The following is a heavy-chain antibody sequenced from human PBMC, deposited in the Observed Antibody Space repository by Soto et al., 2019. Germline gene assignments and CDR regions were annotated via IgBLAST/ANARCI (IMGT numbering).Heavy chain of an antibody. D-gene: IGHD4-4*01. Sequence: PGGSLRLSCAASGFTFSNAWMSWVRQAPGKGLEWVGRIKSKTDGGTTDYAAPVKGRFTISRDDSKNTLYLQMNSLKTEDTAVYYCESNYYYYYYMDVWGKGTTVTVSS. V-gene: IGHV3-15*01. CDR2: IKSKTDGGTT. J-gene: IGHJ6*03. CDR3: ESNYYYYYYMDV. CDR1: GFTFSNAW.